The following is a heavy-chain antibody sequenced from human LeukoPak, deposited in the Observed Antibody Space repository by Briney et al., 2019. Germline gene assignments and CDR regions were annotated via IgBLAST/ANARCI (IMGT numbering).Heavy chain of an antibody. CDR3: ARYMVRGVIYPLNDAFDI. Sequence: SETLSLTCAVSGYSISSGYYWGWIRQPTGKGLEWIGSIYHSGSTHYNPSLKSRVTISVDTSKNQFSLKLSSVTAADTAVYYCARYMVRGVIYPLNDAFDIWGQGTMVTVSS. CDR2: IYHSGST. V-gene: IGHV4-38-2*01. CDR1: GYSISSGYY. D-gene: IGHD3-10*01. J-gene: IGHJ3*02.